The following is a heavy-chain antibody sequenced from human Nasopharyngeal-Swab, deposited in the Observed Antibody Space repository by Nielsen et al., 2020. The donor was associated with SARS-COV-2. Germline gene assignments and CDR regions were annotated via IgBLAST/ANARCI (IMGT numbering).Heavy chain of an antibody. CDR2: IRSKAYGGTT. D-gene: IGHD3-10*01. J-gene: IGHJ6*02. CDR1: GFTFGDYA. CDR3: TRDGLWFGELSDYYYGMDV. V-gene: IGHV3-49*03. Sequence: SLRLSCTASGFTFGDYAMSWFRQAPGKGLEWVGFIRSKAYGGTTEYAASVKGRFTISRDDSKSIAYLQMNSLKTEDTAVYYCTRDGLWFGELSDYYYGMDVWGQGTTVTVSS.